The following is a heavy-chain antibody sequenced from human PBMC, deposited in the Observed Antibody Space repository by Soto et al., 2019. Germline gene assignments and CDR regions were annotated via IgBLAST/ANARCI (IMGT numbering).Heavy chain of an antibody. V-gene: IGHV1-18*01. CDR3: ARDRYGENPPRFFDY. J-gene: IGHJ4*02. CDR1: GYTFTNYG. Sequence: VPMVQSGAEVRKPGASVKVSCKTSGYTFTNYGVSWVRQAPGQGLEWLGWISHFDGDTKYAQRVQGRATLTTDKTTTAFMELRSLRPDDTAVYFCARDRYGENPPRFFDYWGQGTLVTVSS. D-gene: IGHD4-17*01. CDR2: ISHFDGDT.